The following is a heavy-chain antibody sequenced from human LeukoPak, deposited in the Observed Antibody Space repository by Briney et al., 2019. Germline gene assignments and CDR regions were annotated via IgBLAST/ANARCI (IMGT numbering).Heavy chain of an antibody. CDR1: GYTFASYG. D-gene: IGHD3-22*01. J-gene: IGHJ4*02. V-gene: IGHV1-69*13. CDR3: ARGNYYDSSGYQFDY. CDR2: IIPIFGTA. Sequence: SVKVSCKASGYTFASYGISWVRQAPGQGLEWMGGIIPIFGTANYAQKFQGRVTITADESTSTAYMELSSLRSEDTAVYYCARGNYYDSSGYQFDYWGQGTLVTVSS.